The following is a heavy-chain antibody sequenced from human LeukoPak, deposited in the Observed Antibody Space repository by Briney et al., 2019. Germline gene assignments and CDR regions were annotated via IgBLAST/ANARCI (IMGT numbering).Heavy chain of an antibody. J-gene: IGHJ4*02. V-gene: IGHV4-34*01. CDR1: GGSFSGYY. Sequence: SETLSLTCAVYGGSFSGYYWSWIRQPPGKGLEWIGEVNHSGSTNYNPSLKSRVTISVDTSKNQFSLKLSSVTAADTAVYYCARGLVGATHFDYWGQGTLVTVSS. CDR2: VNHSGST. D-gene: IGHD1-26*01. CDR3: ARGLVGATHFDY.